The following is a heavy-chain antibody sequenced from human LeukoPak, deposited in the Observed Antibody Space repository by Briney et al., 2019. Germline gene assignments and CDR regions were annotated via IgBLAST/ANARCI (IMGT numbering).Heavy chain of an antibody. CDR1: GGTLSSYA. CDR2: IIPIFGTA. V-gene: IGHV1-69*06. D-gene: IGHD3-10*01. Sequence: GASMKVSCKASGGTLSSYAISWVRQAPGQGLEWMGGIIPIFGTANYAQKFQGRVTITADKSTSTAYMELSSLRSEDTAVYYCASYANYYGSGSYYYWGQGTLVTVSS. CDR3: ASYANYYGSGSYYY. J-gene: IGHJ4*02.